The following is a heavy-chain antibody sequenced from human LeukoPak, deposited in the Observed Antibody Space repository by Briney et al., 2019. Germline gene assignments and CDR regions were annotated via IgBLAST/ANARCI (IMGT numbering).Heavy chain of an antibody. Sequence: SETLSLTCTVSGVSISSYYWSWIRQPPGKGLEWIGYIYPSGSSSYNPSLKSRVTISVDTSKNQFSLKLSSVIAADTAVYYCARSPPAPKQFDYWGQGTLVTVSS. V-gene: IGHV4-4*09. D-gene: IGHD2-2*01. J-gene: IGHJ4*02. CDR1: GVSISSYY. CDR2: IYPSGSS. CDR3: ARSPPAPKQFDY.